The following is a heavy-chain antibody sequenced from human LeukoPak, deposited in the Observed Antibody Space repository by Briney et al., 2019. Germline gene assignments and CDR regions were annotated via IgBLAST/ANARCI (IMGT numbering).Heavy chain of an antibody. CDR3: ARDPVPATARHFDY. CDR1: GFTFSSYA. J-gene: IGHJ4*02. Sequence: PGGSLRLSCAASGFTFSSYAMHWVRQAPGKGLEWVAVTSSDGNIKYYADSEKGRFTISRDNSKNTLYLQMNSLRGEDTGVYYCARDPVPATARHFDYWGQGTLVTVSS. CDR2: TSSDGNIK. D-gene: IGHD1-1*01. V-gene: IGHV3-30-3*01.